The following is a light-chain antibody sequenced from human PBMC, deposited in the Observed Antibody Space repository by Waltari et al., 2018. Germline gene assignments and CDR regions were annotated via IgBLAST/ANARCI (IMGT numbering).Light chain of an antibody. V-gene: IGLV4-69*01. CDR3: QTGGHGTWV. J-gene: IGLJ3*02. CDR1: SGYSSND. CDR2: VNSDGSH. Sequence: LVLTHSPSASASLGASVKLTCTLSSGYSSNDLAWLQQPPGKGPRYLMKVNSDGSHRKGDDISDRFSASNSGTEYYLTISSLQSEDEADYCCQTGGHGTWVFGGGTKLTVL.